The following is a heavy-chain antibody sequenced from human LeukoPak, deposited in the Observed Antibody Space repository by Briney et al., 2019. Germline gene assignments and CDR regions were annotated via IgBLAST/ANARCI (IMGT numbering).Heavy chain of an antibody. CDR2: MYYSGST. CDR1: GGSISSYY. J-gene: IGHJ4*02. V-gene: IGHV4-59*01. D-gene: IGHD7-27*01. Sequence: SETLSLTCTVSGGSISSYYWSWIRRPPGKGLEWIGYMYYSGSTNYNPSLKSRVTISVDTSKNQFSLKLSSVTAADTAVYYCARAGANWGYYFDYWGQGTLVTVSS. CDR3: ARAGANWGYYFDY.